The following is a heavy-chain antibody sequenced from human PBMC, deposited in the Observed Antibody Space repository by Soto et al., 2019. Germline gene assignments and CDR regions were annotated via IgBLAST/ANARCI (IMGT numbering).Heavy chain of an antibody. CDR1: GFTFTSSA. CDR3: AAFDILTGYPHDY. CDR2: IVVGSGNT. D-gene: IGHD3-9*01. Sequence: GASVKVSCKASGFTFTSSAVQWVRQARGQRLEWIGWIVVGSGNTNYAQKFQEGVTITRDMSTSTAYMELSSLRSEDTAVYYCAAFDILTGYPHDYWGQGTLVTVSS. J-gene: IGHJ4*02. V-gene: IGHV1-58*01.